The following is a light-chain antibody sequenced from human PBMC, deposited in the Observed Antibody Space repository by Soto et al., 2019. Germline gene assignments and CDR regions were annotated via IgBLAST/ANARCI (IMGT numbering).Light chain of an antibody. CDR3: QQYFSEPIT. Sequence: DIVMTQSPDSLAVSLGERAAINCKSSQSVFSTSSKRNFLAWFQQKPGQPPKQLIYWASTRESGVTDRFSGSGSGTDFTLTISSRQAEDVAVDYCQQYFSEPITFGGRSKVEIK. J-gene: IGKJ4*01. CDR2: WAS. V-gene: IGKV4-1*01. CDR1: QSVFSTSSKRNF.